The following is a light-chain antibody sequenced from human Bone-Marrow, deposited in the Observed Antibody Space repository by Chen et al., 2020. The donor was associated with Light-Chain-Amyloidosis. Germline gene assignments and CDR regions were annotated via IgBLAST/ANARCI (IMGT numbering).Light chain of an antibody. V-gene: IGLV2-14*01. J-gene: IGLJ1*01. CDR3: SSYTITNTLV. CDR2: EVT. Sequence: QSALPQPASVSGSPGQSITISCTGTSSDVGGDNHVSWDQQHPDKAPKLMIYEVTNRPPWVPDRFSGSKSDNTASLTISGLQTEDEADYFCSSYTITNTLVFGNGARVTVL. CDR1: SSDVGGDNH.